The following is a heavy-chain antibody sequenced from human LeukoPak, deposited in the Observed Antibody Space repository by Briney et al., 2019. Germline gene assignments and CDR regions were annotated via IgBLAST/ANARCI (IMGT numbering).Heavy chain of an antibody. J-gene: IGHJ6*02. V-gene: IGHV3-9*02. CDR2: IYWSSSGT. D-gene: IGHD6-13*01. CDR3: ARAGGVSLGMDV. Sequence: GGSLRLSCVVSGFNSEDHAMHWVRQAPGKGLEWVSGIYWSSSGTGYADSVKGRFTVSRDNAKNSLYLQMNSLRAEDTAVYYCARAGGVSLGMDVWGQGTTVTVSS. CDR1: GFNSEDHA.